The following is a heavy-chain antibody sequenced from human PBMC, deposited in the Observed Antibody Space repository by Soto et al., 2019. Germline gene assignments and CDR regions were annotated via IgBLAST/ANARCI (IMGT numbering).Heavy chain of an antibody. CDR3: ARHAIRPQIAIFGVVTDPYYFDY. V-gene: IGHV4-39*01. CDR1: GGSISSSSYY. J-gene: IGHJ4*02. CDR2: IYYSGST. D-gene: IGHD3-3*01. Sequence: SETLSLTCTVSGGSISSSSYYWGWIRQPPGKGLEWIGSIYYSGSTYYNQSLKSRVTISVDTSKNQFSLKLSSVTAADTAVYYCARHAIRPQIAIFGVVTDPYYFDYWGQGTLVTVSS.